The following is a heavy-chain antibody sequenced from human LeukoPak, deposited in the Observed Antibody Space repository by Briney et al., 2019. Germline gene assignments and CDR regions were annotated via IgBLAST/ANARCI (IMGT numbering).Heavy chain of an antibody. D-gene: IGHD4-23*01. CDR2: IYYSGST. V-gene: IGHV4-39*01. J-gene: IGHJ4*02. Sequence: SETLSLTCAVSGDSVSSDSYYWGWIRQSPGKGLEWIGTIYYSGSTYYNPSLKSRVTISVDTSQNQFSLKLSSVTAADTSVYYCARQAVITRVDYWGQGTLVTVSS. CDR3: ARQAVITRVDY. CDR1: GDSVSSDSYY.